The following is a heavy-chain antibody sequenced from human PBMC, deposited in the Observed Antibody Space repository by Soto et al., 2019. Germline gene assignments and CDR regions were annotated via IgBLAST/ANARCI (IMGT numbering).Heavy chain of an antibody. CDR1: GGSLSSCY. D-gene: IGHD3-22*01. V-gene: IGHV4-59*12. CDR2: IYFSDST. Sequence: PSETLSLTCTVSGGSLSSCYWSWIRQSPGKGLENLGYIYFSDSTNYNPSFKSRITISVDTSRNQFSLKLSSVTAADTAVYYCAGSGYYHNSGMDVWGQGTAVTVSS. CDR3: AGSGYYHNSGMDV. J-gene: IGHJ6*02.